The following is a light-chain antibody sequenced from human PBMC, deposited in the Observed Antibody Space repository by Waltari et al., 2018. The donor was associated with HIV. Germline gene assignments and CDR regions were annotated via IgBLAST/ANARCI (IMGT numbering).Light chain of an antibody. V-gene: IGLV2-23*02. Sequence: QSALPQPASVSGSPGQSLTISCPGTSSDVGGYNYVYWYQQHPGNAPKLMIYDVTKRPSGVSNRFSGSKSGNTASLTISGLQAEDEADYYCCSYAGSSTFAVFGGGTKLTVL. CDR1: SSDVGGYNY. J-gene: IGLJ2*01. CDR2: DVT. CDR3: CSYAGSSTFAV.